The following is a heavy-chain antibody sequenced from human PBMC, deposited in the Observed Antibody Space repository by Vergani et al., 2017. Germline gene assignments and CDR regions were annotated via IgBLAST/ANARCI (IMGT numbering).Heavy chain of an antibody. CDR1: GYTFTSYY. D-gene: IGHD6-19*01. V-gene: IGHV1-46*01. Sequence: QVQLVQSGAEVKKPGASVKVSCKASGYTFTSYYMHWVRQAPGQGLEWMGIINPSGGSTSYAQKFQGRVTMTRDTSTSTVYMELSSLRSEDTAVYYCARVSTGLDPTNWFDPWGQGTLVTVSS. CDR3: ARVSTGLDPTNWFDP. J-gene: IGHJ5*02. CDR2: INPSGGST.